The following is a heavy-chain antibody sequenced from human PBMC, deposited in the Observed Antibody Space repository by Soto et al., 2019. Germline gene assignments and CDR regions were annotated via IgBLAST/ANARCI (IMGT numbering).Heavy chain of an antibody. Sequence: SETQSLTCAVYGGSFSGYYWSWIRQPPGKGLEWIGEINHSGSTNYNPSLKSRVTISVDTSKNQFSLKLSSVTAADTAVYYCARSGYSYGCMDVWGQGTTVTVSS. V-gene: IGHV4-34*01. CDR2: INHSGST. CDR3: ARSGYSYGCMDV. J-gene: IGHJ6*02. CDR1: GGSFSGYY. D-gene: IGHD5-18*01.